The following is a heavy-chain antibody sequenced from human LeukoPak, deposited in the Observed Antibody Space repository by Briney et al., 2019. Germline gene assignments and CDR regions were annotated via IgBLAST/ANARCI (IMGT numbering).Heavy chain of an antibody. V-gene: IGHV3-49*04. CDR3: TRVIRWDSSGYYYYYYYYMDV. J-gene: IGHJ6*03. CDR2: IRSKAYGGTT. D-gene: IGHD3-22*01. Sequence: GGSLRLSCTASGFTFGDYAMSWVRQAPGKGLEWVGFIRSKAYGGTTEYAASVKGRFTISRDDSKSIAYLQMNSLKTEDTAVYYCTRVIRWDSSGYYYYYYYYMDVWGKGTTVTISS. CDR1: GFTFGDYA.